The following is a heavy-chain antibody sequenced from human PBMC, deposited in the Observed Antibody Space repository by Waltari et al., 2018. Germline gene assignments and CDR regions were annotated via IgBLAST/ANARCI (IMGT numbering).Heavy chain of an antibody. V-gene: IGHV3-53*02. CDR2: MFSGERT. D-gene: IGHD4-4*01. CDR3: ARGGTVDSSWYDH. Sequence: EVQLVETGGGLIQPGGSLKLSCAASGFSVTDNYMSWFRQAPGKGLEWVSVMFSGERTYYADAVKGRFIISRDKSTNTLYLQMNSLTVEDTALYYCARGGTVDSSWYDHWGQGTLVRVSS. J-gene: IGHJ5*02. CDR1: GFSVTDNY.